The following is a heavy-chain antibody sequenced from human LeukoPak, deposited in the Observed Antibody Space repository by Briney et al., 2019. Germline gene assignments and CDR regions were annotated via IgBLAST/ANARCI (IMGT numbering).Heavy chain of an antibody. J-gene: IGHJ4*02. CDR1: GYTFTFYY. Sequence: GSSVKVSCNSSGYTFTFYYMDWVRQAPGQGLEWMGWTNPSSGGKNYAQRFQGRVTMTRGTSISTAYMELSRLRSDDTAVYYCARSIAGVVPAAIPGGPDYWGQGTLVTVSS. D-gene: IGHD2-2*02. V-gene: IGHV1-2*02. CDR2: TNPSSGGK. CDR3: ARSIAGVVPAAIPGGPDY.